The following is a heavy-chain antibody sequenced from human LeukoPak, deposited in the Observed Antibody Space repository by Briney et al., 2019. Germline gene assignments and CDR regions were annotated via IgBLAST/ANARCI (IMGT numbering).Heavy chain of an antibody. CDR1: GYTFTSYA. J-gene: IGHJ5*02. Sequence: GASVKVSCKASGYTFTSYAMNWVRQAPGQGLEWMGWINTNTGNPTYAQGFTGRFVFSLDTSVSTAYLQISSLKAEDTAVYYCARHSSSWYFGRVGFDPWGQGTLVTVSS. D-gene: IGHD6-13*01. CDR2: INTNTGNP. CDR3: ARHSSSWYFGRVGFDP. V-gene: IGHV7-4-1*02.